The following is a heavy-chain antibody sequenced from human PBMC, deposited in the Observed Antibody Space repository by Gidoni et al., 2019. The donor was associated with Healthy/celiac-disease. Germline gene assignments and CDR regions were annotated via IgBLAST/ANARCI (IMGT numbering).Heavy chain of an antibody. Sequence: EVQLVQSGAEVKKPGESLRISCTGSGYSFTSDWISWVRQMPGKGLEWMGRIDPSDSYTNYSPSFQGHVTISADKSISTAYLQWSSLKASDTAMYYCARLRYSSSPPGYWGQGTLVTVSS. CDR3: ARLRYSSSPPGY. D-gene: IGHD6-6*01. CDR1: GYSFTSDW. V-gene: IGHV5-10-1*01. CDR2: IDPSDSYT. J-gene: IGHJ4*02.